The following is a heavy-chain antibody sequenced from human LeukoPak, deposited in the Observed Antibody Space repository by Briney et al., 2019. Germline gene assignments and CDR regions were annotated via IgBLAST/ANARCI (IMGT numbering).Heavy chain of an antibody. V-gene: IGHV4-34*01. CDR3: ARDYYDSRGEAFDI. Sequence: SESLSLTCAVYGGSFSGYYWSWIRPPPGKGLGWIGEINHSGSTNYNPSLKSRVTISVDTSKNQFSLKLNSVTAADTAVYYCARDYYDSRGEAFDIWGQGTMVTVSS. CDR1: GGSFSGYY. D-gene: IGHD3-22*01. CDR2: INHSGST. J-gene: IGHJ3*02.